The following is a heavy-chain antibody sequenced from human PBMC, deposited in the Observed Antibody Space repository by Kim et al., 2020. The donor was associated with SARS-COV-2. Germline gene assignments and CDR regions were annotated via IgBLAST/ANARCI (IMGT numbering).Heavy chain of an antibody. D-gene: IGHD1-26*01. V-gene: IGHV3-23*01. CDR2: ISGSGGST. J-gene: IGHJ2*01. Sequence: GGSLRLSCAASGFTFSSYAMSWVRQAPGKGLEWVSAISGSGGSTYYADSVKGRFTISRDNSKNTLYLQMNSLRAEDTAVYYCAHNKFPSPGGSYFYWYFDLWGRGTLVTVSS. CDR3: AHNKFPSPGGSYFYWYFDL. CDR1: GFTFSSYA.